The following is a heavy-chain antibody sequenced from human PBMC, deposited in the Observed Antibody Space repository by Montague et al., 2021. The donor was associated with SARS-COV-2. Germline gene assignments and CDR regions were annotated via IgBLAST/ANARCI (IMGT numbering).Heavy chain of an antibody. V-gene: IGHV6-1*01. D-gene: IGHD2-2*01. CDR1: GDSVSSNIAT. Sequence: CAISGDSVSSNIATWNWIGQSPSRALEWLGRTYYRSKWYNDYAESVQSRITIDPDTSKHQFSLHLNSVTPEDTAVYYCARIPVGSKYYFDFWGQGTLVTVSS. CDR3: ARIPVGSKYYFDF. CDR2: TYYRSKWYN. J-gene: IGHJ4*02.